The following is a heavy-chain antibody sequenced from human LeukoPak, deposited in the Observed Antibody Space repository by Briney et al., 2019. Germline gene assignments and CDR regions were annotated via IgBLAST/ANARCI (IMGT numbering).Heavy chain of an antibody. CDR2: ISGNNDNP. D-gene: IGHD2-2*01. V-gene: IGHV1-18*01. Sequence: ASVTVSCTASVYTFTNFGISWVRQAPGQGLEWMGWISGNNDNPNYGQNFQGRFTVTSDSSTSTAYMVLRKLRSDDTAVYYWARDGTSTDDYWGQGTLVTVSS. CDR1: VYTFTNFG. J-gene: IGHJ4*02. CDR3: ARDGTSTDDY.